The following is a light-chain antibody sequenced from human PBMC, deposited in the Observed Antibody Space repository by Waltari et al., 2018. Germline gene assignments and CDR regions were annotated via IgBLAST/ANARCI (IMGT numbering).Light chain of an antibody. CDR3: CSFTGSSTWV. J-gene: IGLJ3*02. V-gene: IGLV2-14*01. Sequence: QSALTQPASVSGSPGQSITISCTGTTSDLGGYNYVSWYQQHPGKAPKLLIYDVNSRPSGVSHRFSGSKSGNTASLIISGLQAEDEAGYYCCSFTGSSTWVFGGGSKLTVL. CDR2: DVN. CDR1: TSDLGGYNY.